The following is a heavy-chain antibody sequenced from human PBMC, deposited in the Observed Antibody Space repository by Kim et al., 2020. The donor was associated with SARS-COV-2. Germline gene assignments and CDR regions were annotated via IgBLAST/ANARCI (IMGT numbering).Heavy chain of an antibody. J-gene: IGHJ4*02. CDR2: GRT. CDR3: ARLRAGFDY. Sequence: GRTYHIPSLKSRVTISVDTSKNQFSLKLSSVTAADTAVYYCARLRAGFDYWGQGTLVTVSS. V-gene: IGHV4-59*01. D-gene: IGHD1-1*01.